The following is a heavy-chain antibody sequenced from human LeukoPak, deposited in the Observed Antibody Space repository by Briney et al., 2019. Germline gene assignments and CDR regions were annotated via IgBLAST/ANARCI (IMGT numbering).Heavy chain of an antibody. Sequence: SQTLSLTRSVSNRSITIRNHYWNSSQQTPGKGLGRVGYIFSRGSTHYNPSRESRVTISLDTSRNQLSLRLISLTPSDTAVYYCARAPFEPTRRAFDIWGQGTIVTVSS. D-gene: IGHD1-14*01. CDR3: ARAPFEPTRRAFDI. CDR1: NRSITIRNHY. V-gene: IGHV4-61*05. J-gene: IGHJ3*02. CDR2: IFSRGST.